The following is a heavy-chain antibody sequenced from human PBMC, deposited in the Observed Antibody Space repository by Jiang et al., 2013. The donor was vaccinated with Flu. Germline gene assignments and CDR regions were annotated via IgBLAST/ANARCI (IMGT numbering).Heavy chain of an antibody. CDR2: IYYSGKT. CDR1: GGSISSYY. J-gene: IGHJ4*02. V-gene: IGHV4-59*13. D-gene: IGHD1-26*01. Sequence: TLSLTCTVSGGSISSYYWSWIRQPPGKGLEWIGYIYYSGKTNYNPSLKSRVSISVDTSKNQFSLKLSSVTAADTAVYYCARGEPPIVGATRTFFDYWGQGTLVTVSS. CDR3: ARGEPPIVGATRTFFDY.